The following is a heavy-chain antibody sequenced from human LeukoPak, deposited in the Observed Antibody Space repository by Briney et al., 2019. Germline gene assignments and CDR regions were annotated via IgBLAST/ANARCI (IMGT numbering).Heavy chain of an antibody. CDR3: ASGYSYEPNWFDP. CDR1: GYTFTGYY. J-gene: IGHJ5*02. CDR2: INPNSGGT. D-gene: IGHD5-18*01. V-gene: IGHV1-2*02. Sequence: VASVKVSCKASGYTFTGYYMHWVRQAPGQGLEWMGWINPNSGGTNYAQKFQGRVTMTRDTSISTAYMELSRLRSDDTAVYYCASGYSYEPNWFDPWGQGTLVTVSS.